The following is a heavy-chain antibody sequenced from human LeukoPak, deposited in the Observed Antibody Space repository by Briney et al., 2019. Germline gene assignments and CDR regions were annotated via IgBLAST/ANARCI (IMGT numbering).Heavy chain of an antibody. CDR2: ISGSGGST. D-gene: IGHD3-10*01. CDR1: GFTFSSYA. Sequence: GGSLRLSCAASGFTFSSYAMSWVRQAPGKGLEWVSAISGSGGSTYYADSVKGRFTISRDNSKNTLYLQMNSLRAEDTAVYYCAKDPLSAMVRGAEAGYWGQGTLVTVSS. CDR3: AKDPLSAMVRGAEAGY. V-gene: IGHV3-23*01. J-gene: IGHJ4*02.